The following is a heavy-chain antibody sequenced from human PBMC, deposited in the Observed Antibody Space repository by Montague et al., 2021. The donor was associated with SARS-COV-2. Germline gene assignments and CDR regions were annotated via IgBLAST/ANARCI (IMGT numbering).Heavy chain of an antibody. D-gene: IGHD6-13*01. CDR2: ISYSGST. CDR3: ARDRYHSSWFKY. CDR1: GGSITNDD. J-gene: IGHJ4*02. Sequence: SETLSLTCTVSGGSITNDDWSWIRQPPGKGLEWIGTISYSGSTYHNPPLHSRVAISVDTSKKRFSLRLTSVTAADTAVYFCARDRYHSSWFKYWGPGTLVTVSS. V-gene: IGHV4-59*12.